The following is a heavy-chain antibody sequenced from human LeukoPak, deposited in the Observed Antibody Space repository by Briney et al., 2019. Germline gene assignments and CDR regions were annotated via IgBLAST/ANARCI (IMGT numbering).Heavy chain of an antibody. J-gene: IGHJ5*02. CDR3: ARDNYDFWSFNWFDP. CDR2: IWYDGSNK. Sequence: GGSLRLSCAASGFTFSSYGMHWVRQAPGKGLEWVAVIWYDGSNKYYADSVKGRFTISRDNSKNTLYLQMNSLRAEDTAVYYCARDNYDFWSFNWFDPWGQGTLDSVSS. CDR1: GFTFSSYG. D-gene: IGHD3-3*01. V-gene: IGHV3-33*01.